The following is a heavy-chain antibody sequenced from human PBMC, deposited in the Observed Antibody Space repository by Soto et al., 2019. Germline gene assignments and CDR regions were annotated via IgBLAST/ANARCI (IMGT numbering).Heavy chain of an antibody. Sequence: ASVKVSCKASGFSFTGYYIHWLRQAPGQGLEWMGWINAHSGGTEYAQKFQGRVTLTRDTSIATAYLTLTSLTSDDTALYYCARPPLPGYSIHFNSWGQGTLVTVSS. CDR2: INAHSGGT. CDR3: ARPPLPGYSIHFNS. J-gene: IGHJ4*02. CDR1: GFSFTGYY. V-gene: IGHV1-2*02. D-gene: IGHD2-15*01.